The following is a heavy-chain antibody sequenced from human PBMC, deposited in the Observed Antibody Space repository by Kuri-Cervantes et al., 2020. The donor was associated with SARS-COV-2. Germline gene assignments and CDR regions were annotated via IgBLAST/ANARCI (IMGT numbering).Heavy chain of an antibody. J-gene: IGHJ6*03. CDR3: ARRLWSGYSFRYYHYMDV. V-gene: IGHV4-34*01. Sequence: ESLKISCAVSGGPFSGYYWTWIRQPPGKGLEWVGEINHSGSTNYNPSLKSRVTISVDTSKNQISLKLSSVTAADTAVYYCARRLWSGYSFRYYHYMDVWGKGTTVTVSS. D-gene: IGHD3-3*01. CDR2: INHSGST. CDR1: GGPFSGYY.